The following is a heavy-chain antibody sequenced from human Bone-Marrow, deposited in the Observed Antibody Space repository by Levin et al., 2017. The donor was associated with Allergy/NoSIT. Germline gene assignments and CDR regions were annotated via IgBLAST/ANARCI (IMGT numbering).Heavy chain of an antibody. CDR1: GGSISSDIYY. CDR2: IYFSGNT. V-gene: IGHV4-31*02. Sequence: KPSETLSLTCAVSGGSISSDIYYWSWVRQRPGEGLEWIGYIYFSGNTYYNPSLKSRVTISVDTSKNQFSLNLRSVTAADTALYYCARDYAGNWYFDLWGRGTLVTVSS. J-gene: IGHJ2*01. CDR3: ARDYAGNWYFDL. D-gene: IGHD4-23*01.